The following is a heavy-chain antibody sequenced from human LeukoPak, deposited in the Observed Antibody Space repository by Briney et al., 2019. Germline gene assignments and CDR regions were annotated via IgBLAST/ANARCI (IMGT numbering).Heavy chain of an antibody. CDR3: ARGYPYGYIFYFDY. D-gene: IGHD5-18*01. CDR2: IKQDGTEK. V-gene: IGHV3-7*01. CDR1: GFTFSTYW. J-gene: IGHJ4*02. Sequence: GGSLRLSCAVSGFTFSTYWMSWGRQAPGKGLGWVANIKQDGTEKYYVDSVKGRFTISRDNAKNSLYLQMNSLRVEDTAVYYCARGYPYGYIFYFDYWGQGTLVTVSS.